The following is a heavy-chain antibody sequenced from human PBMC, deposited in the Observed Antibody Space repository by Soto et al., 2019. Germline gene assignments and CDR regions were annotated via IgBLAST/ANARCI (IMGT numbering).Heavy chain of an antibody. D-gene: IGHD3-3*01. CDR1: GFTFSNAW. CDR3: TTDFSGGYDFWSGYTLIHY. Sequence: GGSLRLSCAASGFTFSNAWMNWVRQAPGKGLEWVGRIKSKTDGGTTDYAAPVKGRFTISRDDSKNTLYLQMNSLKTEDTAVYYCTTDFSGGYDFWSGYTLIHYWGQGTLVTVSS. CDR2: IKSKTDGGTT. J-gene: IGHJ4*02. V-gene: IGHV3-15*07.